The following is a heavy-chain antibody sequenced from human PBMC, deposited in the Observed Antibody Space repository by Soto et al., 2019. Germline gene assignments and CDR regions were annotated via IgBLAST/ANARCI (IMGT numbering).Heavy chain of an antibody. D-gene: IGHD2-21*01. CDR3: ARGRDSGLYYFDY. J-gene: IGHJ4*02. CDR2: ISTAGNT. V-gene: IGHV3-13*01. CDR1: GFTFSKYD. Sequence: PXXSLSLSSAASGFTFSKYDMHWVRQATGKGLEWVSTISTAGNTYSPGSVKGRFTISRENAKNSLYLQMNSLRVDDTAVYYCARGRDSGLYYFDYWGQGTLVTVSS.